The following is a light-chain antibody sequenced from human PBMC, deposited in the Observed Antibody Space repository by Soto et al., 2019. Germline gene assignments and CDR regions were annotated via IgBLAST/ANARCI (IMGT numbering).Light chain of an antibody. CDR1: SSDIGAYNY. V-gene: IGLV2-14*01. CDR3: SSYTSISSPVV. Sequence: QSALTQPASVSGSPGQSITISCTGTSSDIGAYNYVSWYQQHPGKAPKVIIYEVSYRPSGVSNRFSGSKSGNTASLTISGLQAEDEADYYCSSYTSISSPVVLGGGTKLTVL. J-gene: IGLJ3*02. CDR2: EVS.